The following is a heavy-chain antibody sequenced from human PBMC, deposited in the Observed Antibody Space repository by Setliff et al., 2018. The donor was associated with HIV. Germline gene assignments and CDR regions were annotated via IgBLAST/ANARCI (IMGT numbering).Heavy chain of an antibody. CDR2: INPNGGYT. Sequence: GASVKVSCKASGYIFTDYYIHWVRQAPGQGLEWMGWINPNGGYTNYAQKFQGRVTMTQDTSFTTAYLELSRLGSDDTAVYYCAADNYNCNSFDSWGQGSLVTVSS. CDR3: AADNYNCNSFDS. V-gene: IGHV1-2*02. CDR1: GYIFTDYY. J-gene: IGHJ4*02. D-gene: IGHD3-3*01.